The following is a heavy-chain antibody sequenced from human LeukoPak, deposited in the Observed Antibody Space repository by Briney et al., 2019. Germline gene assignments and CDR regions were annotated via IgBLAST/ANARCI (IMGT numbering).Heavy chain of an antibody. V-gene: IGHV3-30*02. J-gene: IGHJ6*03. Sequence: GGSLRLSCAASGFTFTNYGMHWVRQAPGKGLEWVAFIPYDGGSKYYADSVKGRFTISRDNSKNTLYLQMNNLRTEDTAVFYCAKDALWWEQTNYYYYYYMDVWGKGTTVTISS. CDR1: GFTFTNYG. CDR2: IPYDGGSK. D-gene: IGHD2-21*01. CDR3: AKDALWWEQTNYYYYYYMDV.